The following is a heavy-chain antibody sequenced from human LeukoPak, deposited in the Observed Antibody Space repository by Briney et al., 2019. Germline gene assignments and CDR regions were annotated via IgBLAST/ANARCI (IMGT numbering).Heavy chain of an antibody. CDR1: GYSISSGYY. V-gene: IGHV4-38-2*02. CDR2: IYHSGRT. CDR3: ARDSGSYLFDY. D-gene: IGHD1-26*01. J-gene: IGHJ4*02. Sequence: SETLSLTCTVSGYSISSGYYWGWIRQPPGQGLEWIGIIYHSGRTDYNPSLKSRVTISEDTSRNQFSLKLSSVTAADTAVYYCARDSGSYLFDYWGQGTLVTVSS.